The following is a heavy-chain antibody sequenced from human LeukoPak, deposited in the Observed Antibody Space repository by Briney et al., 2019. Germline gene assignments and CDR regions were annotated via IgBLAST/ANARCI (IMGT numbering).Heavy chain of an antibody. J-gene: IGHJ5*02. Sequence: GASVKVSCKASGYTFTSYGISGVRQAPGQGLEWMGWISAYNGNTNYAQKLQGRVSMTTDTSTSTAYMELRSLRSDDTAVYYCARDDYGDSKGRFDPWGQGTLVTVSS. D-gene: IGHD4-17*01. CDR3: ARDDYGDSKGRFDP. V-gene: IGHV1-18*01. CDR1: GYTFTSYG. CDR2: ISAYNGNT.